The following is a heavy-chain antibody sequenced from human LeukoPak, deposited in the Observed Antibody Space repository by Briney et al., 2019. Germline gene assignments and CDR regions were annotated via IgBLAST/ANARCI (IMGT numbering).Heavy chain of an antibody. CDR3: AREVGIAAATDY. D-gene: IGHD6-13*01. CDR2: ISSSSSYI. V-gene: IGHV3-21*01. Sequence: PGDSLRLSCAASGFTFSDSAMNWVRQAPGKGLEWVSSISSSSSYIYYADSVKGRFTISRDNAKNSLYLQMNSLRAQDTAVYYCAREVGIAAATDYWGQGTLVTVSS. CDR1: GFTFSDSA. J-gene: IGHJ4*02.